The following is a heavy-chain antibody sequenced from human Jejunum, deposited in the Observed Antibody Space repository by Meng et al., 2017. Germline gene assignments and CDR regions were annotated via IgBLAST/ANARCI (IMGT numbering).Heavy chain of an antibody. V-gene: IGHV3-30*03. J-gene: IGHJ4*02. CDR3: AREGLYSSGRCGFFDY. CDR1: GFSLTSFW. D-gene: IGHD6-19*01. Sequence: GGSLRLSCAASGFSLTSFWMHWVRQAPGKGLEWVSAISQDSNSKYFADSVKGRFTISRDNSENTVYLQLNSLRPEDTAVYYCAREGLYSSGRCGFFDYWGRGTLVTFSS. CDR2: ISQDSNSK.